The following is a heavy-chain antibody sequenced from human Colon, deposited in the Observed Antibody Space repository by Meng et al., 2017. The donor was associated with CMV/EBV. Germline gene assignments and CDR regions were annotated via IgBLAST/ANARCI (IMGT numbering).Heavy chain of an antibody. V-gene: IGHV3-20*04. D-gene: IGHD1-20*01. CDR1: GFTFDDYG. J-gene: IGHJ6*02. CDR3: AREMGYNWDLGHPYGMDV. CDR2: INWNGGST. Sequence: GGSLRLSCAASGFTFDDYGMSWVRQAPGKGLEWVSGINWNGGSTGYADSVKGRFTISRDNRNASLFLQMNSLRVEDTAVYYCAREMGYNWDLGHPYGMDVWGQGTTVTVSS.